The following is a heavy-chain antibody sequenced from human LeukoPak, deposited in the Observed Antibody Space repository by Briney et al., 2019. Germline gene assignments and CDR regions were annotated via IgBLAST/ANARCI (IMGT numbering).Heavy chain of an antibody. CDR1: GFTFSSYS. J-gene: IGHJ5*02. CDR2: ISSSSSHI. D-gene: IGHD3-3*01. CDR3: ARMTRSYYDFWSGYFWFDP. Sequence: GGSLRLSCAASGFTFSSYSMNWVRQAPGKGLEWVSSISSSSSHIYYADSVKGRFTISRDNAKNSLYLQMNSLRAEDTAVYYCARMTRSYYDFWSGYFWFDPWGQGTLVTVSS. V-gene: IGHV3-21*01.